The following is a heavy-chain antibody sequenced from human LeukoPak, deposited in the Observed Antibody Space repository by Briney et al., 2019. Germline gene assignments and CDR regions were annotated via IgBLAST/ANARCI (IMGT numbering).Heavy chain of an antibody. Sequence: SETLSLTCSVSGDSISSSYWSWIRQPAGKGLEWIGQIHTSGSTNYNPPLKSRVTMSIDTTEDQVSLTIRSVTAADTAFYYCARRDISSGWSFDYWGQGTLVTVSS. J-gene: IGHJ4*02. V-gene: IGHV4-4*07. CDR3: ARRDISSGWSFDY. CDR2: IHTSGST. D-gene: IGHD6-19*01. CDR1: GDSISSSY.